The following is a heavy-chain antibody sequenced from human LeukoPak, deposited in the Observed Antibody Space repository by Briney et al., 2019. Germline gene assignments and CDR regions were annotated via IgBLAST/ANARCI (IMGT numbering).Heavy chain of an antibody. J-gene: IGHJ4*02. CDR1: GFTFSSYS. D-gene: IGHD2-15*01. CDR3: ARPELPGWSVLFDF. CDR2: ISSSSSYI. Sequence: GGSLRLSCAASGFTFSSYSMNWVRQAPGKGLEWVSSISSSSSYIYYADSVKGRFTISRDNADNSLSLQMNSLRAEDTAVYYCARPELPGWSVLFDFWGQGTLVTVSS. V-gene: IGHV3-21*01.